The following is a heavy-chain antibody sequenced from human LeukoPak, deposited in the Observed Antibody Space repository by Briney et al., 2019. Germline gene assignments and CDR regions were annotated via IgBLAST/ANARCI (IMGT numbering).Heavy chain of an antibody. CDR2: INPNSGGT. V-gene: IGHV1-2*02. D-gene: IGHD3-22*01. J-gene: IGHJ4*02. Sequence: GASVKVSCKASGYTFTDYYMHWVRQAPGQGLEWLGWINPNSGGTNYAQKFQDRVTMTRDTSISTAYMELSRLRSDDTAVYYCAREYYDSSAYNQEAIDYWGQGALLTVSS. CDR1: GYTFTDYY. CDR3: AREYYDSSAYNQEAIDY.